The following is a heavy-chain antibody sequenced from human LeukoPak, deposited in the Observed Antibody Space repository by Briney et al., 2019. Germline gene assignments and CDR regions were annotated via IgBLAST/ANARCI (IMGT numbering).Heavy chain of an antibody. D-gene: IGHD6-25*01. CDR2: ISASGTLT. J-gene: IGHJ6*04. CDR1: GFTFSSYE. CDR3: ARDGTPIHSSGWVYMDV. V-gene: IGHV3-48*03. Sequence: GGSLRLSCAASGFTFSSYEMNWVRQAPGKGLEWISYISASGTLTHFADSVEGRFTISRDNAKNSLYLQMNSLRAEDTAVYYCARDGTPIHSSGWVYMDVWGKGTTVTISS.